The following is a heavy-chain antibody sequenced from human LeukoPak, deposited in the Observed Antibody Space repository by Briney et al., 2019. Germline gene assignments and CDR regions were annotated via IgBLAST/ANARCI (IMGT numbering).Heavy chain of an antibody. CDR3: ARDMVRGVPCGY. Sequence: ASVKVSCKASGYTFTGYYMHWVRRAPGQGLEWMGWINPNSGGTNYAQKFQGRVTMTRDTSISTAYMELSRLRSDDTAVYYCARDMVRGVPCGYWGQGTLVTVSS. D-gene: IGHD3-10*01. CDR2: INPNSGGT. CDR1: GYTFTGYY. J-gene: IGHJ4*02. V-gene: IGHV1-2*02.